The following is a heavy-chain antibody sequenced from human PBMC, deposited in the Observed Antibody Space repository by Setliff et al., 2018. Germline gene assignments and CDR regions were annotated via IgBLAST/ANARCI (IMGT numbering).Heavy chain of an antibody. D-gene: IGHD5-12*01. CDR2: IFQSGNN. V-gene: IGHV4-38-2*01. CDR1: GSSIISDYY. CDR3: ARYQAATMLNY. Sequence: ETLSLTCAVSGSSIISDYYWVWIRQPPGRGLEWIGSIFQSGNNYYNPSLKSRVTMSVDTSKNQLSLEVTSVTAADTAVYYCARYQAATMLNYWGQGTLVTVSS. J-gene: IGHJ4*02.